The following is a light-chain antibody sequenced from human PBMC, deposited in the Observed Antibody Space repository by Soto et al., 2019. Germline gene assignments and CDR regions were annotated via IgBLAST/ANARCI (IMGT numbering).Light chain of an antibody. CDR2: DAS. Sequence: DIQMTQSPSSLSASVGDRVTITCQASQYIDKFLNWYQQNSGKAPKLLISDASNLETGVPSRFSGGGSGTDFTFTITSLQPEDVAIYYCQQYDDLPITFGQGTRLEIK. CDR3: QQYDDLPIT. J-gene: IGKJ5*01. CDR1: QYIDKF. V-gene: IGKV1-33*01.